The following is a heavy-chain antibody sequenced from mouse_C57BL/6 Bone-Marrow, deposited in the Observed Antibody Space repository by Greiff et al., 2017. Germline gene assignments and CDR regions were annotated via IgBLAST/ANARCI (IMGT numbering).Heavy chain of an antibody. J-gene: IGHJ2*01. CDR2: ISYDGSN. D-gene: IGHD1-1*01. CDR3: AREADYYGSSYMYYFDY. CDR1: GYSITSGYY. Sequence: EVKLVESGPGLVKPSQSLSLTCSVTGYSITSGYYWNWIRQFPGNKLEWMGYISYDGSNNYNPSLKNRISITRDTSKNQFFLKLNSVTTEDTATYYCAREADYYGSSYMYYFDYWGQGTTLTVSS. V-gene: IGHV3-6*01.